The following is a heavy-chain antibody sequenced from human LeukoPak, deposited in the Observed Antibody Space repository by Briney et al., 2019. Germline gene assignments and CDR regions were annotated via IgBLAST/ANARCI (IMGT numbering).Heavy chain of an antibody. Sequence: GASVKVSCKASGYTFTGYYMHWVRQAPGQGLEWMGRINPNSGGTNYAQKFQGRVTITTDESTSTASMELSSLRSEDTAVYYCASGSTRSNPIDAFDIWGQGTMVTVSS. CDR2: INPNSGGT. CDR1: GYTFTGYY. V-gene: IGHV1-2*06. CDR3: ASGSTRSNPIDAFDI. D-gene: IGHD1-14*01. J-gene: IGHJ3*02.